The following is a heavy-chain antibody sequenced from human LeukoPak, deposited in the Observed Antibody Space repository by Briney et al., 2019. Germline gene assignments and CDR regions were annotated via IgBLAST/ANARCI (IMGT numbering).Heavy chain of an antibody. V-gene: IGHV4-4*07. CDR3: ARGLPSYGDYVDYYFYMDV. J-gene: IGHJ6*03. CDR1: GDSISGFY. CDR2: ISTCGST. D-gene: IGHD4-17*01. Sequence: PSETLSLTCTVSGDSISGFYWSWIRQPAGKGLQWIGRISTCGSTNYNPSLKSRVTMSVDRSTNEFSLTVRSVTAADTALYYCARGLPSYGDYVDYYFYMDVWGKGPTVTVSS.